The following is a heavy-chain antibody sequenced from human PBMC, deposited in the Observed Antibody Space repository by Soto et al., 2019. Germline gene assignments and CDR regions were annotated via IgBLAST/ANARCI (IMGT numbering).Heavy chain of an antibody. D-gene: IGHD1-26*01. Sequence: QPGGSLRLSCAASGFSFRSHGIHWVRQAPGKGLEWVAVIWYDGTNKDYGDSVKGRFTISRDNSKNTLYLQMNSLRAEDAAVYYCAREYYPPNGPDACDIWGQGTMVTVSS. CDR2: IWYDGTNK. J-gene: IGHJ3*02. V-gene: IGHV3-33*01. CDR3: AREYYPPNGPDACDI. CDR1: GFSFRSHG.